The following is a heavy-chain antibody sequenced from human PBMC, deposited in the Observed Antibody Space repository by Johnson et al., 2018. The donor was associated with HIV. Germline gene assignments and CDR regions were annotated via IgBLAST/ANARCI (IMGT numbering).Heavy chain of an antibody. D-gene: IGHD2-2*01. CDR2: IKQDGSEK. CDR1: GFTFSSYA. V-gene: IGHV3-7*04. CDR3: ARVAPAHDAFDI. Sequence: MQLVESGGGLVQSGGSLRLSCAASGFTFSSYAMSWVRQAPGKGLEWVANIKQDGSEKYYVDSVKGRFTISRDNSKNTLYLQMNSLRAEDTAVYYCARVAPAHDAFDIWGQGTMVTVSS. J-gene: IGHJ3*02.